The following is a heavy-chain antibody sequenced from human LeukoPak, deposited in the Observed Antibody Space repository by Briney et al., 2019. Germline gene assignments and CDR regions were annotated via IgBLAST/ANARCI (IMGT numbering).Heavy chain of an antibody. J-gene: IGHJ4*02. CDR2: ISAYNGNT. CDR3: ARDWASMITFGGVIVPFDY. V-gene: IGHV1-18*01. CDR1: GYTFTNYG. Sequence: ASVKVSCKASGYTFTNYGISWVRQAPGQGLEWMGWISAYNGNTNYAQKLQGRVTMTTDTSTSTAYMELRSLRSDDTAVYYCARDWASMITFGGVIVPFDYWGQGTLVTVSS. D-gene: IGHD3-16*02.